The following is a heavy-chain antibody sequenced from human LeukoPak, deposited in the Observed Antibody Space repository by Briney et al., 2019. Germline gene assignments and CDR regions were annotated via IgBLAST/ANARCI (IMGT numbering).Heavy chain of an antibody. Sequence: PGGSLRLSCAASGFTFDDYAMHWVRQAPGKGLEWVSGISWNGGSIGYADSVKGRFTISRDNAKNSLYLQMNSLRAEDTALYYCAKDKWELPLGPFDYWGQGTLVTVSS. D-gene: IGHD1-26*01. V-gene: IGHV3-9*01. CDR1: GFTFDDYA. CDR3: AKDKWELPLGPFDY. CDR2: ISWNGGSI. J-gene: IGHJ4*02.